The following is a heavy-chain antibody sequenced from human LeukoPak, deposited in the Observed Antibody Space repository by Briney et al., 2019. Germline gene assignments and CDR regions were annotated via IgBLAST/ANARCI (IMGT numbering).Heavy chain of an antibody. D-gene: IGHD3-22*01. J-gene: IGHJ3*02. Sequence: ASVKVSCKASGYTFTSYYMHWVRQAPGQGLEWMGIINPSGGSTSYAQKFQGRVTMTRDTSTSTVYMELSSLRSEDRAVYYCAGATDYYDSSGPRGAFDTWGQGKMGTVSS. CDR1: GYTFTSYY. CDR2: INPSGGST. CDR3: AGATDYYDSSGPRGAFDT. V-gene: IGHV1-46*01.